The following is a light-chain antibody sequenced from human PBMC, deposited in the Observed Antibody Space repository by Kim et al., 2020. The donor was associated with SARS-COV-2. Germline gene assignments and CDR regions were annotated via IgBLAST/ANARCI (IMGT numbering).Light chain of an antibody. V-gene: IGKV3-11*01. CDR3: QQRSNWPLT. CDR1: QSVSSY. Sequence: LFPGERATLSCRASQSVSSYLAWYQQKPGQAPRLLIYDASKRATGIPARFSASGSGTDFTLTISSLEPEDFAVYYCQQRSNWPLTFGGGTKVEIK. CDR2: DAS. J-gene: IGKJ4*01.